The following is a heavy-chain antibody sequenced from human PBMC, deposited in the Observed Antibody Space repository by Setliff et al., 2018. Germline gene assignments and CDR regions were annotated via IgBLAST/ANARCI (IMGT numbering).Heavy chain of an antibody. D-gene: IGHD3-10*01. V-gene: IGHV4-39*01. CDR1: GGSISDNNYY. J-gene: IGHJ6*03. CDR3: ARHVGIRGRGYNYYYYYMDV. Sequence: SETLSLTCTVSGGSISDNNYYWGWIRQPPGKGLEWIGNTYYSGDTYYNPSLKSRVTISVDTSRNQFSLKLSSVTATDTAIYYCARHVGIRGRGYNYYYYYMDVWGKGTTVTVSS. CDR2: TYYSGDT.